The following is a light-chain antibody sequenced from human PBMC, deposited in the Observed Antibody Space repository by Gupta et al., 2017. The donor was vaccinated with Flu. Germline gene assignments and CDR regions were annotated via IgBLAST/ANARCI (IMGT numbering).Light chain of an antibody. Sequence: DIQMTQSPSSLSASVGDRVTISCQASQDISHHLNWFQQKPGKAPKLLIYEASKVERGVPPRISGSASATDFTFTISMPPPEDLATYSCQQDDNFPSIFGQGTKLEIK. CDR1: QDISHH. V-gene: IGKV1-33*01. J-gene: IGKJ2*02. CDR2: EAS. CDR3: QQDDNFPSI.